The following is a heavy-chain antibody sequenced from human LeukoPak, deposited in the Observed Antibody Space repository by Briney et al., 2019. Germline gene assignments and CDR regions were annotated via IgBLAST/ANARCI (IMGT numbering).Heavy chain of an antibody. CDR1: GFTFSSYA. J-gene: IGHJ4*02. CDR3: AKASGGYGVYFDY. D-gene: IGHD5-12*01. CDR2: ISGSGGST. V-gene: IGHV3-23*01. Sequence: HPGGSLRLSCAASGFTFSSYAMSWVRQAPGKGLEWVSGISGSGGSTYYADSVKGRFTISRDNSKNTLYLQMNSLRAEDTAVYYCAKASGGYGVYFDYWGQGTLVTVSS.